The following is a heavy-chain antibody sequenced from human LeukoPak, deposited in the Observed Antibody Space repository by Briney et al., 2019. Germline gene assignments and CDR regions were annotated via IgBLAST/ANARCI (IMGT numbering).Heavy chain of an antibody. J-gene: IGHJ5*02. V-gene: IGHV3-23*01. D-gene: IGHD3-10*01. CDR1: GFTFSSYA. Sequence: GGSLRLSCAASGFTFSSYAMSWVRQAPGKGLEWVSAISGSGGSTYYADSVKGRFTISRDNSKNTLYLQMNSLRAEDTAVYYCAKDGLMVRGVVFDPSAYHWGQGTLVTVSS. CDR2: ISGSGGST. CDR3: AKDGLMVRGVVFDPSAYH.